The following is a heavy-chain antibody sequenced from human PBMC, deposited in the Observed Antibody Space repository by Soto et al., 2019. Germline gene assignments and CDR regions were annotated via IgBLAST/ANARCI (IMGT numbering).Heavy chain of an antibody. CDR1: GFTFSSYG. CDR3: ARSYWNLVNWFDP. J-gene: IGHJ5*02. V-gene: IGHV3-33*01. D-gene: IGHD1-7*01. Sequence: GGSLRLSCAASGFTFSSYGMHWVRQAPGKGLEWVAVIWYDGSNKHYADSVKGRFTISRDNSKNTLYLQMNSLKASDTAMYYCARSYWNLVNWFDPWGQGTLVTVSS. CDR2: IWYDGSNK.